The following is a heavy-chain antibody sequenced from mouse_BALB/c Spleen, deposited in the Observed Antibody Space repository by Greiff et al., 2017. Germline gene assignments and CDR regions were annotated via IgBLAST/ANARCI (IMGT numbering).Heavy chain of an antibody. CDR2: IYPGDGDT. D-gene: IGHD2-2*01. Sequence: QLQQSGPELVKPGASVKISCKASGYAFSSSWMNWVKQRPGQGLEWIGRIYPGDGDTNYNGKFKGKATLTADKSSSTAYMQLSSLTSVDSAVYFCARWLPPYAMDYWGQGTSVTVSS. V-gene: IGHV1-82*01. CDR1: GYAFSSSW. CDR3: ARWLPPYAMDY. J-gene: IGHJ4*01.